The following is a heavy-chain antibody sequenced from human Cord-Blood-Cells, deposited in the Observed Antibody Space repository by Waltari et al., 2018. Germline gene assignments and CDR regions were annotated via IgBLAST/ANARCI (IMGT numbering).Heavy chain of an antibody. CDR3: ARDRGKGLWDY. CDR1: GFTFSSYG. Sequence: QVQLVESGGGVVQPGRSLRLSCAASGFTFSSYGMHWVRQAPGKGLEWVAVIWYDGSNKYYADSVKGRFTISRDNSKNTLYLQMNSLRAEDMAVYYCARDRGKGLWDYWGQGTLVTVSS. D-gene: IGHD5-18*01. V-gene: IGHV3-33*01. CDR2: IWYDGSNK. J-gene: IGHJ4*02.